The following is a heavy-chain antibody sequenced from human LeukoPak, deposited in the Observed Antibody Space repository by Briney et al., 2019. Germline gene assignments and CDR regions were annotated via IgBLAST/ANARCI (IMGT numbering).Heavy chain of an antibody. D-gene: IGHD3-16*01. CDR2: IYHSGNT. CDR3: ARGSYDYLNNWFDP. V-gene: IGHV4-38-2*02. J-gene: IGHJ5*02. CDR1: GYSISSGYY. Sequence: PSETLSLTCTISGYSISSGYYWGWIRQPPGKGLEWIGSIYHSGNTYYNPSLKSRFTISVDKSKNQFSPKLSFVTAADTAVYYCARGSYDYLNNWFDPWGQGTLVTVSS.